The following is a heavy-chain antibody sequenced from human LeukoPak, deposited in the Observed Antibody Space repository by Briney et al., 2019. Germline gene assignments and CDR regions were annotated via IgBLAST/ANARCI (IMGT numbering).Heavy chain of an antibody. J-gene: IGHJ4*02. Sequence: GGSLRLSCAASGFTFSSYAMHWVRQAPGKGLEWVAVISYDGSNKYYADSVKGRFTISRDNSKNTLYLKMNSLRAEDTAVYYCAEVAAAGTKDYWGQGTLVTVSS. D-gene: IGHD6-13*01. V-gene: IGHV3-30-3*01. CDR1: GFTFSSYA. CDR2: ISYDGSNK. CDR3: AEVAAAGTKDY.